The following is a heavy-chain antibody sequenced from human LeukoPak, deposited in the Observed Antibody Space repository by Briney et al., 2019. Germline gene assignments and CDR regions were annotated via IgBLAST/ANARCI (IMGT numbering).Heavy chain of an antibody. D-gene: IGHD6-13*01. CDR3: ARSYSSSWYNY. J-gene: IGHJ4*02. CDR2: IYYSGST. CDR1: GGSISSSSYY. V-gene: IGHV4-39*07. Sequence: PSETLSLTCTVSGGSISSSSYYWGWIRQPPGKGLGWIGNIYYSGSTYYNPSLKSRVTISVDTSKNQFSLKLSSVTAADTAVYYCARSYSSSWYNYWGQGTLVTVSS.